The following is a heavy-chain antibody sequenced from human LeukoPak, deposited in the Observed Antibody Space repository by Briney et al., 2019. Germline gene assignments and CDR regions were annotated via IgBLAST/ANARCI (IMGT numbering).Heavy chain of an antibody. J-gene: IGHJ6*03. D-gene: IGHD3-10*01. V-gene: IGHV3-30*02. CDR2: ILADGSNK. Sequence: GGSMRLSCAASGFTFSSLGMHWVRQAPGKGLGWVAFILADGSNKYYTDSVKGRLTISRDNSKSTVYVQMNSLKTEDTAVYYCTTDYYGSGSYWPDYYYYYMDVWGKGTTVTISS. CDR3: TTDYYGSGSYWPDYYYYYMDV. CDR1: GFTFSSLG.